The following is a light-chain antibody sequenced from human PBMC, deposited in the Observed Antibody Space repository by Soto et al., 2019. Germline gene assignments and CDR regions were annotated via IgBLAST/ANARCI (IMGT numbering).Light chain of an antibody. CDR3: EQYHSYWT. CDR2: KAS. J-gene: IGKJ1*01. V-gene: IGKV1-5*03. Sequence: DIQMTQSPSTLSASVGDRVTITCRASQSIVSWLAWYQQKPGKAPELLIYKASSLQNGVPSRFSRSGSGTEFIFTISSLQPDDIATYYCEQYHSYWTFGQGTKVEIK. CDR1: QSIVSW.